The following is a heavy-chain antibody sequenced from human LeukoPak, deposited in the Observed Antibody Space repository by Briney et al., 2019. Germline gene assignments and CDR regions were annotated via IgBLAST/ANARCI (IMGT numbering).Heavy chain of an antibody. CDR3: ATKQWLAPPPDS. D-gene: IGHD6-19*01. Sequence: GGSLRLSCAASGFTFSKYWMLWVRQAPGKGRESVSRFNTGGTVTTYADSVKGRFTVSRDNADNTMFLQMNSVRDEDTAVYYCATKQWLAPPPDSWGQGTPVTVSS. CDR2: FNTGGTVT. V-gene: IGHV3-74*01. CDR1: GFTFSKYW. J-gene: IGHJ4*02.